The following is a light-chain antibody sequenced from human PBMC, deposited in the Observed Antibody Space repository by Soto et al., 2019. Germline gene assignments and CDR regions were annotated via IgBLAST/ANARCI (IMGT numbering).Light chain of an antibody. CDR3: CSYAGTSTPWV. CDR2: EVT. Sequence: QSALTQPASVSGSPGQSITISCTGTSGDIGSYNRVSWYQQHPGKAPKLIIYEVTDRPSGVSNRFSGSKSGNTASLTISGLQADDEADYYCCSYAGTSTPWVFGGGTKLTVL. V-gene: IGLV2-14*01. J-gene: IGLJ3*02. CDR1: SGDIGSYNR.